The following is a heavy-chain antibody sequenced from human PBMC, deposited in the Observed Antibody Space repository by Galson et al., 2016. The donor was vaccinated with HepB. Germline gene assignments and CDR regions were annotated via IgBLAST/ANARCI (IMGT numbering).Heavy chain of an antibody. D-gene: IGHD3/OR15-3a*01. Sequence: SVKVSCKASGYTFTTYNIHWVRLAPGQGLEWMGIINPSGGSPNYAQKFQGRVTLTSDTSTSTVYMQLGSLRSDDTAVYYCNRGDGFWAGWTYWGQGTLVTVSS. CDR1: GYTFTTYN. V-gene: IGHV1-46*03. CDR2: INPSGGSP. CDR3: NRGDGFWAGWTY. J-gene: IGHJ4*02.